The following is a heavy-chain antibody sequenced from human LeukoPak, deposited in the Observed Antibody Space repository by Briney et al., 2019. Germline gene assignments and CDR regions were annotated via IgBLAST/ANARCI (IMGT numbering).Heavy chain of an antibody. CDR1: GGSITSSSYY. Sequence: SETLSLTCTVSGGSITSSSYYWGWIRQPPGKGLQWIGSFYYSGSTYYNPSLKSRVTISVDTSKNQFSLKLSSVTAADTAVYYCARLRFLEWLPHPFDYWGQGTLVTVSS. V-gene: IGHV4-39*07. D-gene: IGHD3-3*01. CDR3: ARLRFLEWLPHPFDY. J-gene: IGHJ4*02. CDR2: FYYSGST.